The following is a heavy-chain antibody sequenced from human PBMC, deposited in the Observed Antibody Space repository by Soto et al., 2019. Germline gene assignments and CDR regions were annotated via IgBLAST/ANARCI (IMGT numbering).Heavy chain of an antibody. D-gene: IGHD3-9*01. CDR2: ISGSGRDS. V-gene: IGHV3-23*01. J-gene: IGHJ6*03. Sequence: EVQLLESGGGLVQPGGSLRLSCTASGFTLSRYAMNWVRQAPGKGLEWVAGISGSGRDSYYADPLKGHFTISRDNSNNTLYLQMSSLRAEDTAIYFCARGGHSISDEYNYINVWGKGTSVTVSS. CDR3: ARGGHSISDEYNYINV. CDR1: GFTLSRYA.